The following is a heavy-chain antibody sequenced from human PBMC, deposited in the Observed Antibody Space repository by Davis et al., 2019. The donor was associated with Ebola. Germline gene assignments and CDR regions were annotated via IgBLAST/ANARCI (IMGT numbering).Heavy chain of an antibody. CDR3: ARHKYYSGSGSYYPEGIDF. Sequence: MPSETLSLTCTVSGASISSCGYYWGWIRQPPGKGLTWIMSLYYSGDYTGSTYYNVSLQSRVSMSVESSKNQVSLKVTFVTAADTAVYYCARHKYYSGSGSYYPEGIDFWGQGSLVTVSS. J-gene: IGHJ4*02. CDR2: LYYSGDYTGST. V-gene: IGHV4-39*01. CDR1: GASISSCGYY. D-gene: IGHD3-10*01.